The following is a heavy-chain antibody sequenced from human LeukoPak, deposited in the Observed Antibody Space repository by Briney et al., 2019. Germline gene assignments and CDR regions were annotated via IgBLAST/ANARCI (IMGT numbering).Heavy chain of an antibody. D-gene: IGHD5-18*01. CDR1: GFTFSNYY. CDR3: ARAVDVYTYGYGY. CDR2: ISSSSSYT. V-gene: IGHV3-11*05. J-gene: IGHJ4*02. Sequence: GGSLRLSCAASGFTFSNYYMSWIRQAPGKGLEWVSYISSSSSYTNYADSVKGRFTISRDNAKNSLYLQMNSLRAEDTAVYYCARAVDVYTYGYGYWGQGTLVTVSS.